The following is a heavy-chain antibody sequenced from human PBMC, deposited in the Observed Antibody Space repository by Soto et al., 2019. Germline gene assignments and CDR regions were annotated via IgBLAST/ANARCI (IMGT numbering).Heavy chain of an antibody. Sequence: RASVKVSCKASGYTFTSYYMHWVRQAPGQGLEWMGIINPSGGSTSYAQKFQGRVTMTRDTSTSTVYMELSSLRSEDTAVYYCARDRVMGGGIAVAGTPTRYYGMDVWGQGTTVTVSS. D-gene: IGHD6-19*01. CDR1: GYTFTSYY. J-gene: IGHJ6*02. V-gene: IGHV1-46*01. CDR3: ARDRVMGGGIAVAGTPTRYYGMDV. CDR2: INPSGGST.